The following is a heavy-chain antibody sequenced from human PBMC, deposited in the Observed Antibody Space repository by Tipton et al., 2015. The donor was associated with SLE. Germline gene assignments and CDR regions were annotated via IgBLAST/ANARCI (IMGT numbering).Heavy chain of an antibody. CDR1: GGSISSYY. J-gene: IGHJ3*02. Sequence: TLSLTCTVSGGSISSYYWSWIRQPPGKGLEWIGYIYYSGSTNHNPSLKSRVTISVDTSKNQFSLKLSSVTAADTAVYYCARRGGDAFDIWGQGTMVTVSS. CDR2: IYYSGST. V-gene: IGHV4-59*01. D-gene: IGHD6-25*01. CDR3: ARRGGDAFDI.